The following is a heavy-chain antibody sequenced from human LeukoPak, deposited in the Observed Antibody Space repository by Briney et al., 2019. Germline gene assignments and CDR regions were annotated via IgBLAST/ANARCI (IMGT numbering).Heavy chain of an antibody. CDR1: GYTFTTYG. V-gene: IGHV1-18*01. J-gene: IGHJ1*01. CDR2: IGAYNGDT. Sequence: ASVKVSCKASGYTFTTYGICWVRQAPGQGLEWMGWIGAYNGDTRHSQKFQGRVTMTTDTSTSTAYMELRSLRSDDTAVYYCARGPDCGSTNCYVGIYFQHWGQGTLVTVSS. D-gene: IGHD2-2*01. CDR3: ARGPDCGSTNCYVGIYFQH.